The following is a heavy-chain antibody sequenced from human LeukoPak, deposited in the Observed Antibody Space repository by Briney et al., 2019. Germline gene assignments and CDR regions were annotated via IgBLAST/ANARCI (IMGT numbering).Heavy chain of an antibody. CDR2: IGSGSGGTK. Sequence: GGSLRLSCAASGFTLSSYVMREVRQAPGKGREWVSAIGSGSGGTKIYADSVKGRFTISRANSKHTLYLQMSRLRDEDTALYYCAKNYESGRGVPYGMDVWGQGTTVTVSS. CDR1: GFTLSSYV. J-gene: IGHJ6*02. V-gene: IGHV3-23*01. CDR3: AKNYESGRGVPYGMDV. D-gene: IGHD3-10*01.